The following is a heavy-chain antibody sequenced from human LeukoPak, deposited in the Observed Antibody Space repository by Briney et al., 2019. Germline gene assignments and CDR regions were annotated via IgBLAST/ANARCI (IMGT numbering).Heavy chain of an antibody. CDR2: ISGSGGSI. V-gene: IGHV3-48*03. Sequence: PGGSLRLSCAASGFIFSSYEMNWVRQAPGKGLEWVSYISGSGGSIYYTDSVKGRFTISRDNANNSLFLQMNRLRAEDTAVYYCSRGRLFGDYWGQGALVTVSS. J-gene: IGHJ4*02. D-gene: IGHD3-16*01. CDR1: GFIFSSYE. CDR3: SRGRLFGDY.